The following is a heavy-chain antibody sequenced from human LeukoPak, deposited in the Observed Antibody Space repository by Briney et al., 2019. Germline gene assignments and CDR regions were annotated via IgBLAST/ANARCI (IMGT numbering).Heavy chain of an antibody. CDR1: GFTFSSYA. V-gene: IGHV3-23*01. D-gene: IGHD2-15*01. CDR3: ATTSSKYCSGRSCYTY. CDR2: ISGSGGST. J-gene: IGHJ4*02. Sequence: LPGGSLRLSCAASGFTFSSYAMSWVRQAPGKGLEWVSAISGSGGSTYYADSVKGRFTISRENSKNTLYLQMNSLRAEDTAVYYCATTSSKYCSGRSCYTYWGQGTLVTVSS.